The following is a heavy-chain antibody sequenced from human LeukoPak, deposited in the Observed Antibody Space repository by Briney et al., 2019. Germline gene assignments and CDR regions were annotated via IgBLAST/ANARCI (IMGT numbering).Heavy chain of an antibody. CDR1: GGSISSSSYY. CDR2: IYYSGST. CDR3: ASFNYVDTAMGDY. V-gene: IGHV4-30-4*08. D-gene: IGHD5-18*01. J-gene: IGHJ4*02. Sequence: SETLSLTCTVSGGSISSSSYYWGWIRQPPGKGLEWIGYIYYSGSTYYNPSLKSRVTISVDTSKNQFSLKLSSVTAADTAVYYCASFNYVDTAMGDYWGQGTLVTVSS.